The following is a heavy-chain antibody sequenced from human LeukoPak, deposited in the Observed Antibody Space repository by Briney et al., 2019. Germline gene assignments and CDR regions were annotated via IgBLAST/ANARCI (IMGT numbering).Heavy chain of an antibody. CDR2: IYYSGST. CDR1: GGSISSYY. CDR3: ARDRGYYYDSSGYGKNNWLDP. V-gene: IGHV4-59*01. J-gene: IGHJ5*02. D-gene: IGHD3-22*01. Sequence: SETLSLTCTVSGGSISSYYWSWIRQPPGKGLEWIGYIYYSGSTNYNPSLKSRVTISVDTSKNQFSLKLSSVTAADTAVYYCARDRGYYYDSSGYGKNNWLDPWGQGTLVTVSS.